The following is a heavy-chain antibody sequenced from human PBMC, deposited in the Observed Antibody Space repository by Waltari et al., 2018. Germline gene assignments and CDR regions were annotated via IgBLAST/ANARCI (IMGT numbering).Heavy chain of an antibody. CDR2: INHSGST. CDR3: ARGVGYSSGWEAFDI. Sequence: QVQLQQWGAGLLKPSETLSLTCAVYGGSFSGYYWSWIRQPPGKGLEWIGEINHSGSTNYNPSLKSRVTISVDTSKNQFSLKLSSVTAADTAVYYCARGVGYSSGWEAFDIWGQGTMVTVSS. CDR1: GGSFSGYY. D-gene: IGHD6-19*01. V-gene: IGHV4-34*01. J-gene: IGHJ3*02.